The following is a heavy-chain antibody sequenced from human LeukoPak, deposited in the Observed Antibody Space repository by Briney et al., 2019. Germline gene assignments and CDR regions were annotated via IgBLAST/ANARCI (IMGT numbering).Heavy chain of an antibody. V-gene: IGHV1-46*01. CDR3: ARDKGGPEKDCSGGSCYPRTGWFDP. J-gene: IGHJ5*02. CDR1: GYTFTSYY. CDR2: INPSGGST. D-gene: IGHD2-15*01. Sequence: ASVKVSCKASGYTFTSYYMHWVRQAPGQGLEWMGIINPSGGSTSYAQKFQGRVTMTRDTSTSTVYMELSSLRSEDTAVYYCARDKGGPEKDCSGGSCYPRTGWFDPWGQGTLVTVSS.